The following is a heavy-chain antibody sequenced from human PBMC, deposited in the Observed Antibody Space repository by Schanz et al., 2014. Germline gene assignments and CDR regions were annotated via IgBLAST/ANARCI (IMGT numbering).Heavy chain of an antibody. CDR3: ARGRGFYDY. V-gene: IGHV1-69*09. Sequence: QVQLVQSGTEVKKPGASVKVSCKASGYTFTSDSMHWVRQAPGQGLEWMGKIIPVLNIATYAQRFQGRVSITADTSTNTAYMELSSLTSEDTAVHYCARGRGFYDYWGQGTLVTVSS. CDR2: IIPVLNIA. CDR1: GYTFTSDS. J-gene: IGHJ4*02. D-gene: IGHD3-10*01.